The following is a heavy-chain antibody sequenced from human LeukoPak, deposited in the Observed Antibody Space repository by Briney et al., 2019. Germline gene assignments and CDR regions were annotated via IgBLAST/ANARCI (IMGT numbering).Heavy chain of an antibody. CDR3: ARETTVTTASFDY. J-gene: IGHJ4*02. CDR1: GGTFSSYA. Sequence: GASVKVSCKASGGTFSSYAISWVRQAPGQGLEWMGGIIPIFGTANYAQKFQGRVTITADESTSTAYMELSSLRSEDTAVYYCARETTVTTASFDYWGQGTLVTVSS. V-gene: IGHV1-69*01. CDR2: IIPIFGTA. D-gene: IGHD4-17*01.